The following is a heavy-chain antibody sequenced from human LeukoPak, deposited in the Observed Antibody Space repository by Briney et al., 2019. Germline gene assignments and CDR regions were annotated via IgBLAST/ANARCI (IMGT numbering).Heavy chain of an antibody. CDR1: GFTLSSYA. Sequence: GGSLRLSCAASGFTLSSYAMHWVRQAPGKGLEWVAVISYDGSNKYYADSVKGRFTISRDNSKNTLYLQMNSLRAEDTAVYYCARGLGDDSSGYYDYWGQGTLVTVSS. V-gene: IGHV3-30*04. CDR2: ISYDGSNK. D-gene: IGHD3-22*01. J-gene: IGHJ4*02. CDR3: ARGLGDDSSGYYDY.